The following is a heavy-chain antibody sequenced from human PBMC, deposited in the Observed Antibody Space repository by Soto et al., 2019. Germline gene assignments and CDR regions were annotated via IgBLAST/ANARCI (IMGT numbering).Heavy chain of an antibody. CDR1: GYTFTSYG. D-gene: IGHD3-9*01. V-gene: IGHV1-18*01. J-gene: IGHJ6*02. Sequence: QVQLVQSGAEVKKPGASVKVSCKASGYTFTSYGISWVRQAPGQGLEWMGWISAYNGNTNYAQKLQGRVTMTTDTSTSTAYMELRSLRSDDTAVYYCARDDYDITLGGWYYDGMDVWGQGTTVTVSS. CDR3: ARDDYDITLGGWYYDGMDV. CDR2: ISAYNGNT.